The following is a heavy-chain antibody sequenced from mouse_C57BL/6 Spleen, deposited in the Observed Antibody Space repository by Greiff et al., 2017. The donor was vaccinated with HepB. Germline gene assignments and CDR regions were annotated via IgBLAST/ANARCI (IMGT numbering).Heavy chain of an antibody. CDR2: IDPSDSYN. Sequence: QVQLQQPGAELVMPGASVKLSCKASGYTFTSYWMHWVKQRPGQGLEWIGEIDPSDSYNNYNQKFKGKSTLTVDKSSSTAYMQLSSLTSEDSAVYYCARSGVTTVVLDYWGQGTTLTVSS. D-gene: IGHD1-1*01. J-gene: IGHJ2*01. V-gene: IGHV1-69*01. CDR1: GYTFTSYW. CDR3: ARSGVTTVVLDY.